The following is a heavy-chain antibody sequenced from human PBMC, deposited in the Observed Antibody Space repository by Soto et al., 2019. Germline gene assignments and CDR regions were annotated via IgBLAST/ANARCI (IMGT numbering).Heavy chain of an antibody. CDR1: GYTFTSYG. Sequence: ASVKVSCKASGYTFTSYGISWVRQAPGQGLEWMGWISAYNGNTNYAQKFQGRVTMTRDTSTSTVYMELSSLRSEDTAVYYCARDDPRSIIDYWGQGTLVTVPQ. V-gene: IGHV1-18*01. CDR2: ISAYNGNT. CDR3: ARDDPRSIIDY. D-gene: IGHD3-10*01. J-gene: IGHJ4*02.